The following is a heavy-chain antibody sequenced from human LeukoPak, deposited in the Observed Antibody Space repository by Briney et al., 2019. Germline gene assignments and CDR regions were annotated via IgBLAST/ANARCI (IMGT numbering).Heavy chain of an antibody. CDR2: INPNGGGT. CDR3: ARGLPAAMGDNWFDP. D-gene: IGHD2-2*01. CDR1: GYTFTGYY. J-gene: IGHJ5*02. V-gene: IGHV1-2*02. Sequence: ASVKVSCKASGYTFTGYYMHWVRQAPGQGLEWMGWINPNGGGTNYAQKFQGRVTMTRDTSISTAYMELSRLRSDDTAVYYCARGLPAAMGDNWFDPWGQGTLVTVSS.